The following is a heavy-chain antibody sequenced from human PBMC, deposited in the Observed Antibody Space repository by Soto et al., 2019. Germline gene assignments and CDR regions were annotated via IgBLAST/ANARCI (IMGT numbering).Heavy chain of an antibody. CDR3: ARDLFGGVVPAAPQGGYYYGMDV. J-gene: IGHJ6*02. D-gene: IGHD2-2*01. CDR1: GYSISSGYY. Sequence: SETLSLTCAVSGYSISSGYYWGWSRQPPGNGLEWIGSIYHSGSTYYNPSLKSRVTISVDTSKNQFSLKLSSVTAADTAVYYCARDLFGGVVPAAPQGGYYYGMDVWGQGTTVTVSS. CDR2: IYHSGST. V-gene: IGHV4-38-2*02.